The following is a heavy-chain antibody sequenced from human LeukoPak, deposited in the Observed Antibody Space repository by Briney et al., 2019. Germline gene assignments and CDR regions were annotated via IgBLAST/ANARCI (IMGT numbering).Heavy chain of an antibody. CDR3: ARVAGQYAFDI. CDR2: ISSSSSYI. Sequence: GGSLRLSCAASGFTFSSYSLNWVRQAPGKGLEWVSSISSSSSYIYYADSVKGRFTISRDNAKNSLYLQMNSLRAEDTAVYYCARVAGQYAFDIWGQGTMVTVSS. J-gene: IGHJ3*02. D-gene: IGHD2-15*01. V-gene: IGHV3-21*01. CDR1: GFTFSSYS.